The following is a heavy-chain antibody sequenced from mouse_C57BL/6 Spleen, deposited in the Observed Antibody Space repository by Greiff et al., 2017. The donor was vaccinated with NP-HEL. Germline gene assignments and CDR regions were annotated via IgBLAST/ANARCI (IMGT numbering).Heavy chain of an antibody. J-gene: IGHJ2*01. Sequence: VMLVESGAELVKPGASVKISCKASGYAFSSYWMNWVKQRPGKGLEWIGQIYPGDGDTNYNGKFKGKATLTADKSSSTAYMQLSSLTSEDSAVYFCARVGGSTFDYWGQGTTLTVSS. V-gene: IGHV1-80*01. D-gene: IGHD1-1*01. CDR3: ARVGGSTFDY. CDR1: GYAFSSYW. CDR2: IYPGDGDT.